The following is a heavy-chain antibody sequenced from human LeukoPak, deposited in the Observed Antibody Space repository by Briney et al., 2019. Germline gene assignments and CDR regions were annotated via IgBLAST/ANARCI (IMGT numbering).Heavy chain of an antibody. CDR1: GGSISSSSYY. J-gene: IGHJ5*02. CDR2: IYYSGST. CDR3: ARPSRPCDSSGYIWFDP. D-gene: IGHD3-22*01. V-gene: IGHV4-39*01. Sequence: SETLSLTCTVSGGSISSSSYYWGWIRQPPEKGLEWIGSIYYSGSTYYNPSLKSRVTISVDTSKNQFSLKLSSVTAADTAVYYCARPSRPCDSSGYIWFDPWGQGTLVTISS.